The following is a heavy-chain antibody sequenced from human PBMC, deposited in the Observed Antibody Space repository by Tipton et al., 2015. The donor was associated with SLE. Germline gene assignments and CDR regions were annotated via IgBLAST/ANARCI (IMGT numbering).Heavy chain of an antibody. CDR3: ARGGFSNSWRFDY. J-gene: IGHJ4*02. CDR1: GGILRDYA. D-gene: IGHD6-13*01. CDR2: IVPFLGRP. Sequence: QSGAEVKRPGSSVKVSCKASGGILRDYAISWVRQAPGQGLEWMGGIVPFLGRPNYAQKFQGRVTISADESSTTVYMELSSLRSDDTAVYFCARGGFSNSWRFDYWGQGTLVTVSS. V-gene: IGHV1-69*01.